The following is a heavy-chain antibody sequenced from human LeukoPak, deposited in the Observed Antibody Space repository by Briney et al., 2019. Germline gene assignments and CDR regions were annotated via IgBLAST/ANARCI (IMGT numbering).Heavy chain of an antibody. CDR1: GYTFTGYY. D-gene: IGHD3-10*01. CDR2: INLNRGVT. CDR3: ARDRFGGNYYYYYMDV. J-gene: IGHJ6*03. V-gene: IGHV1-2*02. Sequence: ASVTVSRKASGYTFTGYYMHWVRQAPGQGVEWMGWINLNRGVTNYEQKFQGRVTMTRDTSISTAYMELSRLRSDDTAVYYCARDRFGGNYYYYYMDVWGKGTTVTISS.